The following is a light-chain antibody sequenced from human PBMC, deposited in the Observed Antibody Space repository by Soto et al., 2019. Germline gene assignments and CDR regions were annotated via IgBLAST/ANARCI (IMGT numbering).Light chain of an antibody. CDR3: SSFTSNNPVL. CDR2: NVS. CDR1: SSDVGGYNY. J-gene: IGLJ2*01. V-gene: IGLV2-14*01. Sequence: QSALTQPASVSGSPGQSITISCTGTSSDVGGYNYVSWYQQHPGKAPKLMIYNVSNRPSGVSNRFSGSKSGNTASLTISGLQAEDEAHYYCSSFTSNNPVLFGGGTQLTVL.